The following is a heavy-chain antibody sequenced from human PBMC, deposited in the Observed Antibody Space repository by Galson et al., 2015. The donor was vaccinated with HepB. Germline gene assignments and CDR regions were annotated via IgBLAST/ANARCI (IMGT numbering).Heavy chain of an antibody. CDR2: INRDGSEK. D-gene: IGHD2-21*01. CDR1: GFSFSSYW. V-gene: IGHV3-7*01. J-gene: IGHJ3*02. Sequence: SLRLSCAASGFSFSSYWMSWVRQTPGKGLEWVANINRDGSEKYYVDSVKGRFTIFRDNAKNSLFLQTDSLRGEDTAVYYCARLYCEPARCYALDMWGQGTMVTVSS. CDR3: ARLYCEPARCYALDM.